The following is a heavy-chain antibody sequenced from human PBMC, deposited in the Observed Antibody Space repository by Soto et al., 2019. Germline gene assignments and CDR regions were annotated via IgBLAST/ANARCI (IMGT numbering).Heavy chain of an antibody. CDR2: ISSSSTI. V-gene: IGHV3-48*02. J-gene: IGHJ3*02. CDR1: GFTFGSYS. CDR3: ARGMNVLRYFDSHGSDAFDI. D-gene: IGHD3-9*01. Sequence: PAGALRLSCAASGFTFGSYSMNSVRQAPGKGLEWVSYISSSSTIYYADSVKGRFTISRDNAKNSLYLQMNSLRDEDTAVYYCARGMNVLRYFDSHGSDAFDIWGQGTMVTVSS.